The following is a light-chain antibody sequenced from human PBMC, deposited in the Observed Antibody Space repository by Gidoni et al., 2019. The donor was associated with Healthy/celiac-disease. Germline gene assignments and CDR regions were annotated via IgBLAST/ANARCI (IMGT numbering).Light chain of an antibody. CDR1: QSASSY. CDR3: QQRSNWPPVLT. J-gene: IGKJ4*01. CDR2: DAS. Sequence: EIVLTQSPATLSLSPREPATLTCRASQSASSYLAWYKQKPGQARRLLIYDASNRATGIPARFSGSGSGTDFTLTISSLEPEDFAVYYCQQRSNWPPVLTFGGGTKVEIK. V-gene: IGKV3-11*01.